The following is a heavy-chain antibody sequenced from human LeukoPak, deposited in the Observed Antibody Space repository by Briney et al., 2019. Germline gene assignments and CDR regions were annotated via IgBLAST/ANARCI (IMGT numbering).Heavy chain of an antibody. D-gene: IGHD3-10*01. J-gene: IGHJ4*02. CDR2: VKSKTDAETT. Sequence: GGSLRLSCAASVFTFSTASLIWVRHAPGKGLEWVGRVKSKTDAETTDYAAPVKGRFIMSRYDSKNTLYLQMNSLKTEDSAVYYCTTKLIYGSGSYLKGYWGQGTMVSVSS. CDR3: TTKLIYGSGSYLKGY. CDR1: VFTFSTAS. V-gene: IGHV3-15*01.